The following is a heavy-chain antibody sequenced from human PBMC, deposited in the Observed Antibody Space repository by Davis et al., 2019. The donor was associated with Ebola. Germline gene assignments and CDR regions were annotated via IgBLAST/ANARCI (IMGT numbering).Heavy chain of an antibody. CDR3: ARHGYYYDSSGYYMGAFDI. CDR1: GGSFSGYY. J-gene: IGHJ3*02. D-gene: IGHD3-22*01. V-gene: IGHV4-31*11. CDR2: IYYSGST. Sequence: LRLSCAVYGGSFSGYYWSWIRQHPGKGLEWIGYIYYSGSTYYNPSLKSRVTISVDTSKNQFSLKLSSVTAADTAVYYCARHGYYYDSSGYYMGAFDIWGQGTMVTVSS.